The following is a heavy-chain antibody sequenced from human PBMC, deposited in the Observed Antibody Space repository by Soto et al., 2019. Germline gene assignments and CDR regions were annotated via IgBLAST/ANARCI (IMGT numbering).Heavy chain of an antibody. Sequence: GGALRLSCAASGFTFRRSWMNWVRQAPGKGLEWVANIKEDGSEKYYVDSVKGRFTISRDNAKNSLYLQMNSLRAEDTAVYYCAKVLGYYDFQLQNWFDPWGQGTLVTVSS. CDR1: GFTFRRSW. D-gene: IGHD3-3*01. CDR2: IKEDGSEK. J-gene: IGHJ5*02. CDR3: AKVLGYYDFQLQNWFDP. V-gene: IGHV3-7*01.